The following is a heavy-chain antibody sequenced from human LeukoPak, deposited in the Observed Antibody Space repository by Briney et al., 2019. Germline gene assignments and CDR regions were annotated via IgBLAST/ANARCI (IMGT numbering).Heavy chain of an antibody. D-gene: IGHD4-17*01. V-gene: IGHV4-59*01. CDR3: ARVVADDYGDYGVDY. CDR2: IYYSGST. CDR1: GGSISSYY. J-gene: IGHJ4*02. Sequence: SETLSLTCTVSGGSISSYYWSWIRQPPGNGLEWIGYIYYSGSTNYNPSLKSRLTISVDTSKTQFSLTLSSVTAADTAVYYCARVVADDYGDYGVDYWGQGTLVTVSS.